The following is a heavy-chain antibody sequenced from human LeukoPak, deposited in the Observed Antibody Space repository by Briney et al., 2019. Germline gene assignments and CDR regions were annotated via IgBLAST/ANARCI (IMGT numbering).Heavy chain of an antibody. D-gene: IGHD3-22*01. CDR3: ARHSPYYYDSLQAAFDI. CDR2: INHSGST. V-gene: IGHV4-34*01. CDR1: GGSFSGYY. J-gene: IGHJ3*02. Sequence: SETLSLTCAVYGGSFSGYYWSWIRQPPGKGLEWIGEINHSGSTNYNPSLKSRVTISVDTSKNQFSLKLSSVTAADTAVYYCARHSPYYYDSLQAAFDIWGQGTMVTVSS.